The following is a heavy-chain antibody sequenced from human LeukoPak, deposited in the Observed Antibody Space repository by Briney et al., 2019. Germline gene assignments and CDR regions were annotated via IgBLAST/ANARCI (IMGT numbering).Heavy chain of an antibody. CDR1: GYPFTSFG. V-gene: IGHV1-18*03. CDR2: ISGYNGKT. CDR3: ARDRVYDYSNPRGFDY. J-gene: IGHJ4*02. D-gene: IGHD4-11*01. Sequence: ASVRVSCKASGYPFTSFGISWVRQAPGQGLEWMGWISGYNGKTNYAQNLQGRVTMTTDTSTSTAYVELGSLRSDDMAVYYCARDRVYDYSNPRGFDYWGQGTRVTVSS.